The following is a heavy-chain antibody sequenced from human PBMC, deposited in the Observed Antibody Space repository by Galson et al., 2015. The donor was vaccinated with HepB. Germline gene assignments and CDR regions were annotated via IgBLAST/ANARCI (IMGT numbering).Heavy chain of an antibody. CDR3: ARSFPGGPGGYCSSTSCYTRFDGFDY. CDR1: GGTFSSYA. J-gene: IGHJ4*02. CDR2: IIPIFGTA. Sequence: SVKVSCKASGGTFSSYAISWVRQAPGQGLEWMGGIIPIFGTANYAQKFQGRVTITADESTSTAYMELSSLRSEDTAVYYCARSFPGGPGGYCSSTSCYTRFDGFDYWGQGTLVTVSS. V-gene: IGHV1-69*13. D-gene: IGHD2-2*02.